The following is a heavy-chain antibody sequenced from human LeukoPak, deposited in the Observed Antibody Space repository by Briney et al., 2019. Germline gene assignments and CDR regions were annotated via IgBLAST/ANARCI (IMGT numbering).Heavy chain of an antibody. CDR2: ISAYNGNT. D-gene: IGHD3-10*01. Sequence: ASVKVSCKASGYTFTGYYMHWVRQAPGQGLEWMGWISAYNGNTNYAQKLQGRVTMTTDTSTSTVYMELRSLRSDDTAVYYCARDRIPMVRGVPDVFDIWGQGTMVTVSS. CDR3: ARDRIPMVRGVPDVFDI. CDR1: GYTFTGYY. J-gene: IGHJ3*02. V-gene: IGHV1-18*04.